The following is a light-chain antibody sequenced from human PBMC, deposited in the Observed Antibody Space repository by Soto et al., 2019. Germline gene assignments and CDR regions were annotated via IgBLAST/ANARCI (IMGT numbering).Light chain of an antibody. V-gene: IGLV2-23*01. CDR3: CSYAGSYVV. J-gene: IGLJ2*01. CDR2: EGS. Sequence: QSALTQPASVSGSPGQSITISCTGTSSVVGSYSLVSWYQHHPGKAPKLMIYEGSERPSGVSHRFSGSKSGNTASLTISGLQAEDEADYYCCSYAGSYVVFGGGTKVTVL. CDR1: SSVVGSYSL.